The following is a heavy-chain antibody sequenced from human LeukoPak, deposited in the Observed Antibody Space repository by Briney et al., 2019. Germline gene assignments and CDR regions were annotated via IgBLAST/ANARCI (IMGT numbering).Heavy chain of an antibody. CDR3: ARGPYYDFWSGYFNWFDP. Sequence: PSETLSLTCAVSGGSISSGDYSWSWIRQPPGKGLEWIGYIYHSGSTYYNPSLKSRVTISVDRSKNQFSLKLSSVTAADTAVYYCARGPYYDFWSGYFNWFDPWGQGTLVTVSS. D-gene: IGHD3-3*01. V-gene: IGHV4-30-2*01. CDR2: IYHSGST. J-gene: IGHJ5*02. CDR1: GGSISSGDYS.